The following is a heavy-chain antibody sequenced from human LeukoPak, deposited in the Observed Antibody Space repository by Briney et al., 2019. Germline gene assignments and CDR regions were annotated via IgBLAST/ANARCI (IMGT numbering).Heavy chain of an antibody. V-gene: IGHV1-69*13. D-gene: IGHD4-11*01. J-gene: IGHJ5*02. Sequence: SVKVSCKASGGTFSSYAISWVRQAPGQGLEWMGGITPMFGTANYAQKFQGRVTITADESTSTAYMELSSLRSEDTAVYYCVRGLTMTTFDPWGQGTLVTVSS. CDR1: GGTFSSYA. CDR3: VRGLTMTTFDP. CDR2: ITPMFGTA.